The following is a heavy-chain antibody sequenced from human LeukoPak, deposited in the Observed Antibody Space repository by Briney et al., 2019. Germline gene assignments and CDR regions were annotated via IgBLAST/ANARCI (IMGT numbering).Heavy chain of an antibody. D-gene: IGHD6-13*01. CDR1: GITFTIAG. Sequence: PGGSLRLSCAASGITFTIAGMHWVRQVPGKGLEWVAVISSDGRNIYYADSVKGRFIISRDTSRNILFLQMNGLRADDTAIYYSAKDGWGPAAAGSTVDYWGQGTLVTVSS. CDR2: ISSDGRNI. V-gene: IGHV3-30*18. CDR3: AKDGWGPAAAGSTVDY. J-gene: IGHJ4*02.